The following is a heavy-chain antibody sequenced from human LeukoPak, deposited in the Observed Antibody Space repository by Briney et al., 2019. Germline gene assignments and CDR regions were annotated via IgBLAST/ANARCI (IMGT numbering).Heavy chain of an antibody. CDR1: GYTFTGYY. CDR2: INPNSGGT. D-gene: IGHD2-2*01. CDR3: ARESGVGTSPFRYFDY. V-gene: IGHV1-2*04. Sequence: ASVKVSCKASGYTFTGYYMHWVRQAPGQGLEWMGWINPNSGGTNYAQKFQGWVTMTRDTSISTAYMELSRLRSDDTAVYYCARESGVGTSPFRYFDYWGQGTLVTVSS. J-gene: IGHJ4*02.